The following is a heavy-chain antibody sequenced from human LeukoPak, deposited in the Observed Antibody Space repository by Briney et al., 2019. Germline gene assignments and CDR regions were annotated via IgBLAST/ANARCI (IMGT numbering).Heavy chain of an antibody. CDR2: ISWNSGSI. D-gene: IGHD2-21*02. V-gene: IGHV3-9*01. CDR3: AKDMGDPHRGYYYYGMDV. CDR1: GFTFDDYA. Sequence: GGSLRLSCAASGFTFDDYAMHWVRQAPGKGLEWVSGISWNSGSIGYADSVKGRFTISRDNAKNSLYLQMNSLRAEDTALYYCAKDMGDPHRGYYYYGMDVWGQGTTVTVPS. J-gene: IGHJ6*02.